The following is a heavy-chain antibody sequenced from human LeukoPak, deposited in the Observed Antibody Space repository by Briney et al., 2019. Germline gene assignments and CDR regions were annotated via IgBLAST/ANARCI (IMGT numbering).Heavy chain of an antibody. CDR2: IYHSGST. Sequence: SGTLSLTCAVSGGSISSSNWWSWVRQPPREGLEWSGEIYHSGSTNYNPALKSRVTISVDRSKTHFSLKMSSVAAADTAVYYCARATMVRGVSDAFDIWGQGTMVTVSS. V-gene: IGHV4-4*02. CDR1: GGSISSSNW. CDR3: ARATMVRGVSDAFDI. D-gene: IGHD3-10*01. J-gene: IGHJ3*02.